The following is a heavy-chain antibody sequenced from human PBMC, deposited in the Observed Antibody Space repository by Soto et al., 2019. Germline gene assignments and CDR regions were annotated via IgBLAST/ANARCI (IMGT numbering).Heavy chain of an antibody. CDR2: ISSSSSYI. CDR1: GFTFDDYA. Sequence: GGSLRLSCAASGFTFDDYAMHWVRQAPGKGLEWVSSISSSSSYIYYADSVKGRFTISRDNAKNSLYLQMNSLRAEDTAVYYCARPIDIAARPGDGPPYYYYGMDVWGQGTTVTVSS. V-gene: IGHV3-21*01. CDR3: ARPIDIAARPGDGPPYYYYGMDV. D-gene: IGHD6-6*01. J-gene: IGHJ6*02.